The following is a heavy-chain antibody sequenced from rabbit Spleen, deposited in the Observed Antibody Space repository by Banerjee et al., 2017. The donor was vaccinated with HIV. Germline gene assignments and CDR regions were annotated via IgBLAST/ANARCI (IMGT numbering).Heavy chain of an antibody. CDR1: GFDFNDEA. Sequence: QSLEESGGDLVKPGASLTLTCKASGFDFNDEAMCWVRQAPGKGLEWIGCIWPDNSDTVYANWAKGRFTISKASSTTVTLQMTSLTAADTATYFCARSYNSNACHYPLWGPGTLVTVS. V-gene: IGHV1S40*01. CDR2: IWPDNSDT. D-gene: IGHD1-1*01. CDR3: ARSYNSNACHYPL. J-gene: IGHJ4*01.